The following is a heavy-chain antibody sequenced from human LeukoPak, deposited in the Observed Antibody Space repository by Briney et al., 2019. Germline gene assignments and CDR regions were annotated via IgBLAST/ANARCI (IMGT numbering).Heavy chain of an antibody. CDR1: GGSTRTYY. D-gene: IGHD2-15*01. CDR3: ARRLGVADAFDV. Sequence: SETLSLTCTVSGGSTRTYYWTWIRQPPGKGLEWIGYIYDSGSANYNPSLKSRVTISIDTSKNQLSLKLSSVTAADTAMYYCARRLGVADAFDVWGQGTRVTVSS. CDR2: IYDSGSA. J-gene: IGHJ3*01. V-gene: IGHV4-59*08.